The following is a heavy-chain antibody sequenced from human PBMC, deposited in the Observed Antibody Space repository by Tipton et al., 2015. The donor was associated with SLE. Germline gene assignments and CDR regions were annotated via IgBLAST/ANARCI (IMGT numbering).Heavy chain of an antibody. CDR1: GFTFSSYG. CDR2: ISYDGSNK. D-gene: IGHD2-2*01. J-gene: IGHJ1*01. Sequence: RSLRLSCAASGFTFSSYGMHWVRQAPGKGLEWVAVISYDGSNKYYADSVKGRFTISRDNSKNTLYLQMNSLRAEDTAVYYCAKDVPPTALFEYFQHWGQGTLVSVSS. CDR3: AKDVPPTALFEYFQH. V-gene: IGHV3-30*18.